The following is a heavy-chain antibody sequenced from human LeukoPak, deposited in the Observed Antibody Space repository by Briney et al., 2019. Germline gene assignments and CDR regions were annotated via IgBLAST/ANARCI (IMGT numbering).Heavy chain of an antibody. CDR2: IKQDGSEK. V-gene: IGHV3-7*01. D-gene: IGHD6-19*01. CDR3: AREASSSGPDY. CDR1: GFTFISYW. J-gene: IGHJ4*02. Sequence: GGSHRLSCAASGFTFISYWMSWVRQAPGKGLEWVANIKQDGSEKYYVDSVEGRFTISRDNAKNSLYLQTNSLRAEDTAVYYCAREASSSGPDYWGQGTLVTVSS.